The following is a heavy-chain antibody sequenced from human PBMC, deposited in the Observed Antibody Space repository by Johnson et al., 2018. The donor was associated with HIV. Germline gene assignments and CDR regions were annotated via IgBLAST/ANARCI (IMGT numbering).Heavy chain of an antibody. Sequence: QVQLVESGGGSVKPGGSLRLSCAVSGFTFSSYGMHWVRQAPGRGLEWVALIWYDGSNRKYADSVKGRFTISRDNSKNTLYLQMNSLRAEDTAVYYCARPSVMTTLTTTPWAFNIWGQGTMVTVSS. J-gene: IGHJ3*02. CDR1: GFTFSSYG. CDR3: ARPSVMTTLTTTPWAFNI. V-gene: IGHV3-33*08. D-gene: IGHD4-17*01. CDR2: IWYDGSNR.